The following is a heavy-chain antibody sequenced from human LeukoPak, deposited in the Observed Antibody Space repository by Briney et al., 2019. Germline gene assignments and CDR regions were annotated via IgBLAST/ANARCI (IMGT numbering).Heavy chain of an antibody. V-gene: IGHV4-38-2*02. J-gene: IGHJ4*02. CDR2: IYHSGST. Sequence: SETLSLTCTVSGYSISSGYYWGWIRQPPGKGLEWIGSIYHSGSTYYNPSLKSRVTISVDTSKNQFSLKLSSVTAADTAVYYCARGKGLAIPLPFDYWGQGTLVTVSS. CDR3: ARGKGLAIPLPFDY. D-gene: IGHD5-12*01. CDR1: GYSISSGYY.